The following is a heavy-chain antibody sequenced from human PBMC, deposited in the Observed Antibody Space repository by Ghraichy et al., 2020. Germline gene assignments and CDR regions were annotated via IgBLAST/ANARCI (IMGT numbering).Heavy chain of an antibody. V-gene: IGHV3-30*14. D-gene: IGHD3-3*01. J-gene: IGHJ6*02. Sequence: GGSLRLSCGASGFTFSSYAMHWVRQAPGKGLEWVAVISKGGSDKQYADSVKGRFTISRDNSENTLYLQMSSLRPEDTAVYYCARDITIFGEVAVYYYYGMDVWGRGTTVTVS. CDR1: GFTFSSYA. CDR3: ARDITIFGEVAVYYYYGMDV. CDR2: ISKGGSDK.